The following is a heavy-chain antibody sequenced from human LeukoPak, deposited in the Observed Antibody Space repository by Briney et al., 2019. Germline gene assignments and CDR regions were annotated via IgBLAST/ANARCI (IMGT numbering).Heavy chain of an antibody. J-gene: IGHJ3*01. CDR2: IWNDGSNT. D-gene: IGHD1-26*01. CDR3: ARDNAGLVKHLDAFDL. Sequence: GGSLRLSCAASGFIFSDYGMHWVRQAPDKGLEWVAVIWNDGSNTYYGDSVKGLFTISRDNSKNTLYLQMNSLRAEDTAVYYCARDNAGLVKHLDAFDLWGQGTMVTVAS. CDR1: GFIFSDYG. V-gene: IGHV3-33*01.